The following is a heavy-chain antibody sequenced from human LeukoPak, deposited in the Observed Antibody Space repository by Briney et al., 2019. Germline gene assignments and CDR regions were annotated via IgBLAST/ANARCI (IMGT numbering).Heavy chain of an antibody. CDR3: ARDGGYGSGSAL. V-gene: IGHV4-59*01. J-gene: IGHJ4*02. Sequence: SETLSLTCTVSGGSISNYYWTWIRQPPGKGLEWIGSIYYDGSTNYNPSLKSRVTISLDTPKNQFSLKLSSVTAADTAVYYCARDGGYGSGSALWGQGTLITVSS. CDR2: IYYDGST. CDR1: GGSISNYY. D-gene: IGHD3-10*01.